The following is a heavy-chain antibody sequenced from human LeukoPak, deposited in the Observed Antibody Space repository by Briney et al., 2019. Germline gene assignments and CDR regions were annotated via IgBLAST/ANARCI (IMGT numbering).Heavy chain of an antibody. V-gene: IGHV3-30*03. J-gene: IGHJ4*02. CDR2: ISYDGSNK. CDR1: GFTFSSYG. D-gene: IGHD6-13*01. Sequence: GGSLRLSCAASGFTFSSYGMHWVRQAPGKGLEWVAVISYDGSNKYYTDSVKGRFTISRDNSKHTLFLQMNSLRAEDTAVYYCARVGLGYSSSWPDYWGQGTLVTVSS. CDR3: ARVGLGYSSSWPDY.